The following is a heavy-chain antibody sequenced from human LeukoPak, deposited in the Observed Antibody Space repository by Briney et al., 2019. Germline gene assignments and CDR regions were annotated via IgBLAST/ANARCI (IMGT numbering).Heavy chain of an antibody. CDR2: ISSTGSVI. J-gene: IGHJ4*02. V-gene: IGHV3-48*01. CDR1: GFTFSSYS. Sequence: QPGGSLRLSCAASGFTFSSYSMNWVRQAPGKGLEWVSYISSTGSVIYYADSVRGRFTISGDNAKNSLYLQMNSLRAEDTAVYYCARELSLSHWGQGTLVTVSS. CDR3: ARELSLSH. D-gene: IGHD2/OR15-2a*01.